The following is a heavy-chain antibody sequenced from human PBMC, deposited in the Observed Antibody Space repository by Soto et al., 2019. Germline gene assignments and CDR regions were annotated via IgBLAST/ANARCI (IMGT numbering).Heavy chain of an antibody. CDR3: AKGGDCGGGGCYTGTFYYFDV. J-gene: IGHJ2*01. CDR2: ISGSGGHT. Sequence: VQLLESGGGLVQPGGSLRLSCAASGFTFSNYAMNWFRQAPGKGLEWVSTISGSGGHTYFADSVKGRFTISRDNSKNTVCLEMNNLRAEDTALYFCAKGGDCGGGGCYTGTFYYFDVWGRGTLVTVSS. CDR1: GFTFSNYA. V-gene: IGHV3-23*01. D-gene: IGHD2-15*01.